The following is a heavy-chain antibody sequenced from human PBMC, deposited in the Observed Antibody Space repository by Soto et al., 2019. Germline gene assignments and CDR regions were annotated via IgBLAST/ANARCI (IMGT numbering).Heavy chain of an antibody. V-gene: IGHV3-66*01. CDR3: AREGYCSSTSWYGGGFDY. J-gene: IGHJ4*02. Sequence: EVQLVESGGGLVQPGGSLRLSCAASGFTVSSNYMSWVRQAPGKGLEWVSVIYSGGSTDYADSVKGRFTISRDNSKNTLYLQMNSLTAEDTAVYCRAREGYCSSTSWYGGGFDYWGQGTLVTVSS. CDR1: GFTVSSNY. D-gene: IGHD2-2*01. CDR2: IYSGGST.